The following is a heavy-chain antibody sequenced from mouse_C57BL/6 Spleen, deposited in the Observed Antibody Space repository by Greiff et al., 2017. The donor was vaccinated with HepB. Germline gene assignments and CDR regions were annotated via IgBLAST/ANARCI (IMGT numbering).Heavy chain of an antibody. D-gene: IGHD1-1*01. J-gene: IGHJ1*03. CDR1: GFTFSDYG. V-gene: IGHV5-17*01. CDR3: AREYYGSGYFDV. Sequence: EVQLVESGGGLVKPGGSLKLSCAASGFTFSDYGMHWVRQAPEKGLEWVAYISSGSSTIYYADKVKGRFTISRDNAKNTLFMQMTSLRSEDTAMYYCAREYYGSGYFDVWGTGTTVTVSS. CDR2: ISSGSSTI.